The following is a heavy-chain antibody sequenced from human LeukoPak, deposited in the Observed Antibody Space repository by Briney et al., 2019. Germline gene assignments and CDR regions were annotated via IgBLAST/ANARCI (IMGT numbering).Heavy chain of an antibody. CDR3: ARDMRGHSSGYYFDY. Sequence: GASVKVSCKASGYTFSNYGISWVRQAPGQGLEWVGWIRGDNGNTNYAQKLQGRVTMTTDTSTSTAYMELRSLRSDDTAVYYCARDMRGHSSGYYFDYWGQGTLVTVSS. CDR2: IRGDNGNT. V-gene: IGHV1-18*01. D-gene: IGHD3-22*01. J-gene: IGHJ4*02. CDR1: GYTFSNYG.